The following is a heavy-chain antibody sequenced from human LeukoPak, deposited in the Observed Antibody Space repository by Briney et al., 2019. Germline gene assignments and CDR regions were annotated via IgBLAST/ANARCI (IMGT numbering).Heavy chain of an antibody. CDR1: GFTFSSYA. V-gene: IGHV3-30*04. J-gene: IGHJ4*02. D-gene: IGHD1-26*01. CDR3: ASLSIVGANPSDY. Sequence: GGSLRLSCAASGFTFSSYAMHWVRQAPGKGLEWVAVISYDGSNKYYADSVKGRFTISRDNSKNTLYLQMNSLRAEDTAVYYCASLSIVGANPSDYWGQGTLVTVSS. CDR2: ISYDGSNK.